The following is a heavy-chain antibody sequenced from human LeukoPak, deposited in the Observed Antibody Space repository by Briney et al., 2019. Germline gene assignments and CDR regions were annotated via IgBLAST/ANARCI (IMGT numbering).Heavy chain of an antibody. CDR2: SHYSAST. CDR1: GGSISSYY. D-gene: IGHD5-18*01. J-gene: IGHJ3*02. Sequence: SETLSLTCTVSGGSISSYYWSWIRQPPGKGLEWIGYSHYSASTNYNPSLKSRVTISLDTTKNQFSLKLSSVTAADTAVYYCARPGVGSGRYGAFDIWGQGTMVTVSS. CDR3: ARPGVGSGRYGAFDI. V-gene: IGHV4-59*08.